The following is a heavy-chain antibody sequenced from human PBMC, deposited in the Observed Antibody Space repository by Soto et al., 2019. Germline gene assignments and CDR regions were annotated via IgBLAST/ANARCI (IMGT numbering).Heavy chain of an antibody. D-gene: IGHD4-17*01. CDR1: GYTFTGYY. Sequence: ASVKVSCKASGYTFTGYYMHWVRRAPGQGLEWMGWINPNSGGTNYAQKFQGRVTMTRDTSISTAYMELSRLRSDDTAVYYCARDFYGDHASYYFDYWGQGTLVTVSS. CDR2: INPNSGGT. CDR3: ARDFYGDHASYYFDY. V-gene: IGHV1-2*02. J-gene: IGHJ4*02.